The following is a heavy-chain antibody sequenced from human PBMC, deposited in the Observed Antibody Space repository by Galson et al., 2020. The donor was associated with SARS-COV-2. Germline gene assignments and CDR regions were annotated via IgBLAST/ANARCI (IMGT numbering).Heavy chain of an antibody. D-gene: IGHD6-6*01. Sequence: GGSLRLSCEASGFTFSSYAMSWVRQAPGKGLEWVSAISGSGISTYYADSVTGRFTISRDNSKNTLFLQMNSLRAEDTAVYYCAKDVEYSSSSVTFYYYYGMDVWGQGTSVTVSS. V-gene: IGHV3-23*01. CDR3: AKDVEYSSSSVTFYYYYGMDV. CDR2: ISGSGIST. CDR1: GFTFSSYA. J-gene: IGHJ6*02.